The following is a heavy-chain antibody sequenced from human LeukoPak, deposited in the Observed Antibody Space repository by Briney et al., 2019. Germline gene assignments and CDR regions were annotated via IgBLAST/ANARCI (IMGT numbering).Heavy chain of an antibody. V-gene: IGHV3-7*03. CDR1: GFTFSSYW. J-gene: IGHJ5*02. D-gene: IGHD2-8*02. CDR2: IRQDGNER. CDR3: AKDVWWSVS. Sequence: GGSLRLSCAASGFTFSSYWMSWVRQAPGKGLEWVANIRQDGNERNYVDSVKGRFTISRDNTKSSLYLQINSLRAEDTAIYYCAKDVWWSVSWGQGTLVTVSS.